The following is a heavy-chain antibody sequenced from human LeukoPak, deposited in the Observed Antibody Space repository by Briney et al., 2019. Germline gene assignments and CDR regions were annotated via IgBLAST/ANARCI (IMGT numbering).Heavy chain of an antibody. D-gene: IGHD4-17*01. V-gene: IGHV3-48*02. Sequence: GGSLRLSCAASGFTFSSYSMNWVRQAPGKGLEWVSYISTSSTTIDFTDSVKGRFTISRDNAKNSLFLQMSSLRDEDTAVYYCARARTTVANHFDFWGQGTLVTVSS. CDR3: ARARTTVANHFDF. CDR2: ISTSSTTI. CDR1: GFTFSSYS. J-gene: IGHJ4*02.